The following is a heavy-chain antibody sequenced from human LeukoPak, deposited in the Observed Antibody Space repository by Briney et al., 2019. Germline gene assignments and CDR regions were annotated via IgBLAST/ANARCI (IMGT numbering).Heavy chain of an antibody. CDR1: GYSFTSYW. V-gene: IGHV5-51*01. D-gene: IGHD4-17*01. CDR3: ARGSDYGDYVGAFDI. CDR2: IYPGDSDT. J-gene: IGHJ3*02. Sequence: GESLKISRKGSGYSFTSYWIGWVRQMPGKGLEWMGIIYPGDSDTRYSPSFQGQVTISADKSISTAYLQWSSLKASDTAMHYCARGSDYGDYVGAFDIWGQGTMVTVSS.